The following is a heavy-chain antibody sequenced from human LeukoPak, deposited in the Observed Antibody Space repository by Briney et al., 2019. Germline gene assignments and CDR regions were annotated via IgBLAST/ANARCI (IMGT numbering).Heavy chain of an antibody. J-gene: IGHJ3*02. V-gene: IGHV4-59*01. CDR1: GGSLSSYC. CDR2: IYYSGST. CDR3: ARDHAYCGGDCYSLNHAFDI. Sequence: SETLSLTCTVSGGSLSSYCWSWIRQPPGKGLEWIRYIYYSGSTNYNPSLKSRVTISVDTSKNQFSLKLSSVTAADTAVYYCARDHAYCGGDCYSLNHAFDIWGQGTMVTVSS. D-gene: IGHD2-21*02.